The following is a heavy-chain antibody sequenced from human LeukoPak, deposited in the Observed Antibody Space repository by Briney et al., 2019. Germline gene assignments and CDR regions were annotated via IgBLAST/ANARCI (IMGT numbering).Heavy chain of an antibody. CDR1: GGSFSDYY. CDR2: INHSGST. CDR3: ARPHDSSGYLGY. J-gene: IGHJ4*02. D-gene: IGHD3-22*01. Sequence: PSETLSLTCAVYGGSFSDYYWSWIRQPPGKGLEWIGEINHSGSTNYNPSIKSRVTISVDTSKNQFSLKVASVTAADMGVYYCARPHDSSGYLGYWGQGTRVTVSS. V-gene: IGHV4-34*01.